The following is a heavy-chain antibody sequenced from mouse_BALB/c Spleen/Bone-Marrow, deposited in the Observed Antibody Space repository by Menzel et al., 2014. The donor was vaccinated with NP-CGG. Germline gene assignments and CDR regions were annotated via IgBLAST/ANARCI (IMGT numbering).Heavy chain of an antibody. CDR1: GFTLSDYY. D-gene: IGHD1-1*01. CDR2: ISNGGSYT. Sequence: EVKLVESGGGLMKPGGSLKLSCAASGFTLSDYYMYWVRQTPEKRLEWVATISNGGSYTYYPDSVKGRFTISRDNAKNNLYLQMSSLKSEDTAMYYCARDSLYYYGSSYGYFDVWGAGTTVTVSS. J-gene: IGHJ1*01. CDR3: ARDSLYYYGSSYGYFDV. V-gene: IGHV5-4*02.